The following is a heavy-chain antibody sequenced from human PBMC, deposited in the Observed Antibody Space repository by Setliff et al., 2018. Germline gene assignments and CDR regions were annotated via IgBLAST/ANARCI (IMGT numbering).Heavy chain of an antibody. CDR3: ASHPRVTIFGVVAFDY. Sequence: PSETLSLTCTVSGGSISSSSYYWGWIRQPPGKGLEWIGSIYYSGSTYYNPSLKSRVTISVDTSKNQFSLKLSSVTAADTAAYYCASHPRVTIFGVVAFDYWGQGILVTVSS. CDR1: GGSISSSSYY. V-gene: IGHV4-39*01. J-gene: IGHJ4*02. CDR2: IYYSGST. D-gene: IGHD3-3*01.